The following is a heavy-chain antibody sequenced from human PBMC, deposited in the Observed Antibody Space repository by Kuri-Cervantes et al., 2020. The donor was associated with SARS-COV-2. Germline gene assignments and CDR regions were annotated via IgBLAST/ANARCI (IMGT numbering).Heavy chain of an antibody. D-gene: IGHD3-3*01. CDR3: ARDSSRITIFGVVTRYGMDV. Sequence: LTCASSGFTFSSYEMNWVRQAPGKGLEWVSYISSSGSTIYYADSVKGRFTISRDNAKNSLYLQMNSLRAEDTAVYYCARDSSRITIFGVVTRYGMDVWGQGTTVTVSS. J-gene: IGHJ6*02. CDR2: ISSSGSTI. CDR1: GFTFSSYE. V-gene: IGHV3-48*03.